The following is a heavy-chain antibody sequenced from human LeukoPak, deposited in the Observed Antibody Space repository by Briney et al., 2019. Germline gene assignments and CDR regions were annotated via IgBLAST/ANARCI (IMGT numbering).Heavy chain of an antibody. Sequence: ASVKVSCKVSGYTLTELSMHWVRQAPGKALEWMGGFDPEDGETIYAQKFQGRVTMTEDTSTDTAYMELSSLRSEDTAVYYCATDDYVWGSYRSIDYWGQGTLVTVSS. V-gene: IGHV1-24*01. D-gene: IGHD3-16*02. CDR2: FDPEDGET. CDR1: GYTLTELS. J-gene: IGHJ4*02. CDR3: ATDDYVWGSYRSIDY.